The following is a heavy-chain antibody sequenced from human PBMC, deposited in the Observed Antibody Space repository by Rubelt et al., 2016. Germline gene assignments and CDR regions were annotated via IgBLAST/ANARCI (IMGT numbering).Heavy chain of an antibody. D-gene: IGHD6-6*01. CDR2: ISGSGGST. Sequence: EVQLVESGGGLVQPGGSLRLSCAASGFTFRNFAMNWVRQAPGQGLEWVSGISGSGGSTNYADSVTGRRPISRDNYKNTLYLQKNSLRAEDTAVYYCTKDSSSRPVDDNWGQGTLVTVSS. CDR1: GFTFRNFA. J-gene: IGHJ4*02. V-gene: IGHV3-23*04. CDR3: TKDSSSRPVDDN.